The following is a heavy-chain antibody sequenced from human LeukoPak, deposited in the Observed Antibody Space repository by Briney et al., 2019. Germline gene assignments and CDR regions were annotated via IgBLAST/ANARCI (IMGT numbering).Heavy chain of an antibody. CDR2: ISGGGGST. D-gene: IGHD1-26*01. V-gene: IGHV3-23*01. J-gene: IGHJ4*02. Sequence: GGSLRLSCAASGFTFTSYSMNWVRQAPGKGLEWVSTISGGGGSTYYADSVKGRFTISRDNSKNTLYLQVNSLRAEDTAVYYCAKGGKWGLTPFDYWGQGTLVTVSS. CDR3: AKGGKWGLTPFDY. CDR1: GFTFTSYS.